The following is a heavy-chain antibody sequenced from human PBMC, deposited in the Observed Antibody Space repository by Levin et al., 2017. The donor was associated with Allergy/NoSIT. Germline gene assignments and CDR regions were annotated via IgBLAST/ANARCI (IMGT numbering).Heavy chain of an antibody. V-gene: IGHV3-72*01. CDR1: GFIFSDYY. CDR2: SRNKANSYTT. D-gene: IGHD6-6*01. J-gene: IGHJ2*01. Sequence: GGSLRLSCVASGFIFSDYYMDWVRQAPGKGLEWVGRSRNKANSYTTVYAASVTGRFTVSRDDSNNSLFLQMNTLKTEDTAMYYCARGGSSSPYYFDLWGRGTLVTVSS. CDR3: ARGGSSSPYYFDL.